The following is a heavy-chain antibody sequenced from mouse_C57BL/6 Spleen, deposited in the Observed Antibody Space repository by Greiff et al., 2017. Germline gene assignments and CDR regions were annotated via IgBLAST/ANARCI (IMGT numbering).Heavy chain of an antibody. V-gene: IGHV14-4*01. CDR3: TTSDCYYSLAY. Sequence: VQLQQPGAELVKPGASVKLSCTASGFTFTDDYMHWVKQRPEQGLEWIGWIDPENGDTEYDSKFTGKATMTAATSSNTAYLPLSSLTSEYTAVYYCTTSDCYYSLAYWGQGTLVTVSA. J-gene: IGHJ3*01. CDR1: GFTFTDDY. CDR2: IDPENGDT. D-gene: IGHD2-3*01.